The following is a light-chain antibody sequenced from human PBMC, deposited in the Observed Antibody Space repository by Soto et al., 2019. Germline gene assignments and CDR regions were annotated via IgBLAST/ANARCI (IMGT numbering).Light chain of an antibody. V-gene: IGLV1-44*01. J-gene: IGLJ2*01. Sequence: QSVLTQPPSASGTPGQRVTISCSGSSSNIGSNTVNWYQQLPGTAPKLLIYSNNQRPSGVPDRCAGSKSGTSASLAISGLQSEDEADYYCPAWDDSLNGVVFGGGTKLTVL. CDR1: SSNIGSNT. CDR2: SNN. CDR3: PAWDDSLNGVV.